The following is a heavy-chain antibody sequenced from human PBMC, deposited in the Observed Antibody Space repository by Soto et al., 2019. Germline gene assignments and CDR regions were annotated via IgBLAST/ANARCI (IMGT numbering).Heavy chain of an antibody. CDR3: ARDKAEFDP. CDR2: IYYSGST. D-gene: IGHD6-25*01. CDR1: GGSISSYY. J-gene: IGHJ5*02. Sequence: SETLSLTCTVSGGSISSYYWSWIRQPPGKGLEWIGYIYYSGSTNYNPSLKSRVTISVDTSKNQFSLKLSSVTAADTAVYYCARDKAEFDPWGQGTLVTVSS. V-gene: IGHV4-59*01.